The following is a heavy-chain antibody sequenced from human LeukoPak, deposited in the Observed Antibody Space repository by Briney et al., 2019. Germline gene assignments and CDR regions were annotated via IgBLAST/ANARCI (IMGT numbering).Heavy chain of an antibody. CDR3: ARVGTGLYRFDD. J-gene: IGHJ4*02. CDR1: GFTFSSYW. V-gene: IGHV3-74*01. D-gene: IGHD6-19*01. Sequence: GGSLRLSCAASGFTFSSYWMHWVRQAPGKGLVWDSRINSDGSRTTYGDSVKGRFTISRDNAKNTLYLQMNSLTAEDTAVYYCARVGTGLYRFDDWGQGTLVTVSS. CDR2: INSDGSRT.